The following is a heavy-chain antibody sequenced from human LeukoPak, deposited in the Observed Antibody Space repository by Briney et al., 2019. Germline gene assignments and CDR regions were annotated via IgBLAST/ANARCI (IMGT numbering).Heavy chain of an antibody. CDR2: IYPGDSDT. V-gene: IGHV5-51*01. D-gene: IGHD6-19*01. Sequence: GESLKISCKGFGYSFSSYWIGWVRQMPGKGLEWRGIIYPGDSDTRYSPSFQGQVTISADKSISTAYLQWSSLKASDTAMYYCARHVSGIAVAGTVWWFDPWGQGTLVTVSS. CDR1: GYSFSSYW. J-gene: IGHJ5*02. CDR3: ARHVSGIAVAGTVWWFDP.